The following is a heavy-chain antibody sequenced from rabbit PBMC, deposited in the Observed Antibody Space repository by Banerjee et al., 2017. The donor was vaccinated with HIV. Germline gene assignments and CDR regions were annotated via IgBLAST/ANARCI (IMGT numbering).Heavy chain of an antibody. J-gene: IGHJ4*01. CDR1: GFSFSSSYY. CDR2: IGTGSSGDT. CDR3: ARANYGGYNDYYIWGV. D-gene: IGHD1-1*01. Sequence: QEQLVESGGGLVQPEGSLTLTCTASGFSFSSSYYMCWVRQAPGKGLEWIACIGTGSSGDTYYANWAKGRFTISKTSSTTVTLQMTSLTAADTATYFCARANYGGYNDYYIWGVWGQGTLVTVS. V-gene: IGHV1S45*01.